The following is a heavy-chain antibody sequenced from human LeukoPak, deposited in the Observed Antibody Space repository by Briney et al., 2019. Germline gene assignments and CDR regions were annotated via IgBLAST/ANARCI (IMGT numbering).Heavy chain of an antibody. CDR2: ISYDGSNK. CDR3: ARDLIWFGELLLDY. Sequence: GGPLRLSCAASGFTFSSYAMHWVRQAPGKGLEWVAVISYDGSNKYYADSVKGRFTISRDNSKNTLYLQMNSLRAEDTAVYYCARDLIWFGELLLDYWGQGTLVTVSS. D-gene: IGHD3-10*01. CDR1: GFTFSSYA. V-gene: IGHV3-30*04. J-gene: IGHJ4*02.